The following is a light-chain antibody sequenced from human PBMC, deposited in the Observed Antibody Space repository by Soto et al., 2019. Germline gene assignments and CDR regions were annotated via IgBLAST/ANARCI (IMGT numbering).Light chain of an antibody. J-gene: IGKJ5*01. CDR2: GSS. V-gene: IGKV3-15*01. CDR3: QQYNDWPRT. CDR1: QLFSSN. Sequence: EIVMTQSPATLSLSPGESFTLSFRASQLFSSNLAWYQRRPGQAPRLLIYGSSTRATGVPPRFSGSASGTEFTLTISSLQSEDFGVYYCQQYNDWPRTFGQGTRLEI.